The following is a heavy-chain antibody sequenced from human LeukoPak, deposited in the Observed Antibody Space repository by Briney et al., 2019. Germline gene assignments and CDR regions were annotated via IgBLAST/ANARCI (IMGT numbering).Heavy chain of an antibody. D-gene: IGHD7-27*01. Sequence: SETLSLTCTVSGGSVSDYYWSWIRQSPGKGLEWIGYIYYTGTSYNPSPKNRVTISADTSKNQFSLNLSSVTAADTAVYYCASRKLGNDYWGQGTLVTVSS. J-gene: IGHJ4*02. CDR3: ASRKLGNDY. V-gene: IGHV4-59*02. CDR2: IYYTGT. CDR1: GGSVSDYY.